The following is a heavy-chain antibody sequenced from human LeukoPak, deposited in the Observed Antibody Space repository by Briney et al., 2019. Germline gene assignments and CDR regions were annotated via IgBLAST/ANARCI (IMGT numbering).Heavy chain of an antibody. J-gene: IGHJ4*02. D-gene: IGHD2-2*02. CDR2: IFDDGSSE. V-gene: IGHV3-33*01. CDR1: GFTFSSCG. CDR3: ARAHGDCSSTSCYMDFDF. Sequence: PGRSLRLSCAASGFTFSSCGMHWVRQAPGKGLEWVAVIFDDGSSEYYADSVKGRFTISRDDSKNTLYVQMNSLRAEDTAVYYCARAHGDCSSTSCYMDFDFWGQGTLVTVSS.